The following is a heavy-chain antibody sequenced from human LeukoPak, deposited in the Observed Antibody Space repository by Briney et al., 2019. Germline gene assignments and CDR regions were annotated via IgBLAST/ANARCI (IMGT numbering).Heavy chain of an antibody. Sequence: PGGSLRPSCAASGFTFSSYAMSWVRQAPGKGLKWVSAISGSGGSTYYADSVKGRFTISRDNSKNTLYLQMNSLRAEDTAVYYCAKDMRRYCSSTSCYRFDYWGQGTLVTVSS. CDR3: AKDMRRYCSSTSCYRFDY. J-gene: IGHJ4*02. V-gene: IGHV3-23*01. CDR2: ISGSGGST. CDR1: GFTFSSYA. D-gene: IGHD2-2*01.